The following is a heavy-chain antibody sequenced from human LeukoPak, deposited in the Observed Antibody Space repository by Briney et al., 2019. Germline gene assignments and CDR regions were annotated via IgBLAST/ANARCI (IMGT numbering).Heavy chain of an antibody. D-gene: IGHD2-15*01. V-gene: IGHV1-18*01. Sequence: EASVKVSCKASGYTFRNYAITWVRQAPGQGLEWMEWITAYNGNTNYAQKFQGRVTMTTDTSTPTAYMELRNLKSDDTAVYYCARDCSGGTCSSFWFDPWGQGTLVTVSS. J-gene: IGHJ5*02. CDR1: GYTFRNYA. CDR2: ITAYNGNT. CDR3: ARDCSGGTCSSFWFDP.